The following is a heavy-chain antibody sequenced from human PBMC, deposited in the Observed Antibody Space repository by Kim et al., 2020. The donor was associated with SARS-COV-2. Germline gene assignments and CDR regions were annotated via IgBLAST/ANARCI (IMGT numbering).Heavy chain of an antibody. CDR2: IIPMFGRT. CDR3: AREGGRIVNFVPFDI. Sequence: SVKVSCKASGGTFSSFGIAWVRQAPGQGLEWMGRIIPMFGRTNYAQKFQGRVTITADKSTSTVYMELSSLKSEDTAVYYCAREGGRIVNFVPFDIWGQGAMV. J-gene: IGHJ3*02. V-gene: IGHV1-69*04. D-gene: IGHD3-16*01. CDR1: GGTFSSFG.